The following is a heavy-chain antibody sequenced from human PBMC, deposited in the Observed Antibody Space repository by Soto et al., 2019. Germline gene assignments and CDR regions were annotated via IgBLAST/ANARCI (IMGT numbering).Heavy chain of an antibody. D-gene: IGHD5-18*01. CDR1: GFTFDDYT. CDR3: AKDTRDTAMVPYGMDV. J-gene: IGHJ6*02. CDR2: ISWDGGST. Sequence: PGGSLRLSCAASGFTFDDYTMHWVRQAPGKGLEWVSLISWDGGSTYYADSVKGRFTISRDNSKNSLYLQMNSLRTEDTDLYYCAKDTRDTAMVPYGMDVWGQGTTVTVSS. V-gene: IGHV3-43*01.